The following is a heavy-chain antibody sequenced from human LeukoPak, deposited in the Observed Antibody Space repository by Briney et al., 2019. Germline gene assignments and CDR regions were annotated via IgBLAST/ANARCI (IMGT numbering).Heavy chain of an antibody. V-gene: IGHV1-2*02. CDR1: GYTFTGYY. J-gene: IGHJ4*02. CDR3: ARGWQWWDS. D-gene: IGHD2-15*01. Sequence: GASVKVSCKASGYTFTGYYVHWVRQAPGQGLEWMGWINPDSGGTNYAQEFQGRVTMTRDTSISTAYMELNRLRSDDTAVYYCARGWQWWDSWGQGTLVTVSS. CDR2: INPDSGGT.